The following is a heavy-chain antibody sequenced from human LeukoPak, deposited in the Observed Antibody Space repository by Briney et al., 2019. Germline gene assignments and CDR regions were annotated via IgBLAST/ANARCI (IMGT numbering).Heavy chain of an antibody. D-gene: IGHD2-21*02. CDR2: IYAGDSDT. CDR3: ARQPLVRDCGGDCEFDY. V-gene: IGHV5-51*01. J-gene: IGHJ4*02. CDR1: GYRFTNHW. Sequence: GESLKISCKGSGYRFTNHWIGWVRQMPGKGLEWMAIIYAGDSDTRYSLSFQGQVTISVDKSISTAYLQWSSLKASDTAIYYRARQPLVRDCGGDCEFDYWGQGTRVSVSS.